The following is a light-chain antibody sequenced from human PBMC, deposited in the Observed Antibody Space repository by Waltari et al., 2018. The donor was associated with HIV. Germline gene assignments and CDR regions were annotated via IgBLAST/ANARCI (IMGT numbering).Light chain of an antibody. CDR1: HRDAGWYNR. V-gene: IGLV2-18*02. Sequence: QSALTQPPSVSGPPGPAVPIPRTGTHRDAGWYNRCPWYQQPPGTAPKLMIYAVSDRPSGVPDRFSGSKSGNTASLTISGLQAEDEAVYYCSSYTSRFLYVFGTGTKVTVL. CDR3: SSYTSRFLYV. J-gene: IGLJ1*01. CDR2: AVS.